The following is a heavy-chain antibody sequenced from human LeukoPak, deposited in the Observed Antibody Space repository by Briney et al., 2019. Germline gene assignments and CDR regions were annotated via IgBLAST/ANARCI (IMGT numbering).Heavy chain of an antibody. Sequence: SETLSLTCTVSGGSISRGDYYWSWIRQPPGKGLEWIGYIYYSGSTDYSPSLKSRVTISVDTSKNQFSLKLRSVTAADTAVYYCARGKSKFDYWGQGTLVTVS. CDR3: ARGKSKFDY. J-gene: IGHJ4*02. CDR2: IYYSGST. V-gene: IGHV4-30-4*01. CDR1: GGSISRGDYY.